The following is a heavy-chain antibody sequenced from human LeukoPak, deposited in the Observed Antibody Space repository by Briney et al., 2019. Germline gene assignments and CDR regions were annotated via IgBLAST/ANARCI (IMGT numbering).Heavy chain of an antibody. D-gene: IGHD1-26*01. V-gene: IGHV4-61*02. CDR2: IYTSGST. J-gene: IGHJ4*02. CDR1: GGSISSGSYY. Sequence: SQTLSLTCTVSGGSISSGSYYWSWIRQPAGKGLEWIGRIYTSGSTNYNPSLKSRVTISVDTSKNQFSLKLSSVTAADTAVYYCARDQDSGSFDYWGQGTLVTVSS. CDR3: ARDQDSGSFDY.